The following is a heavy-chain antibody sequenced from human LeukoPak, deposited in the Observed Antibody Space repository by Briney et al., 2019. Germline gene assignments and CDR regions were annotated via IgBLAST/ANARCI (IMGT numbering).Heavy chain of an antibody. V-gene: IGHV1-69*04. Sequence: ASVKVSCKASGGTFSSYAISWVRQAPGQGLVWMGRIIPIFGIANYAQKFQGRVTITADKSTSTAYMELSSLRSEDTAVYYCARGAPPYYDIPRGMDVWGQGTTVTVSS. CDR2: IIPIFGIA. CDR1: GGTFSSYA. D-gene: IGHD3-9*01. CDR3: ARGAPPYYDIPRGMDV. J-gene: IGHJ6*02.